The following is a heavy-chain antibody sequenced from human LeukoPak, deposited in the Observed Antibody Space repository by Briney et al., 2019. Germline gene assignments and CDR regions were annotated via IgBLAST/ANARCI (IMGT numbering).Heavy chain of an antibody. J-gene: IGHJ4*02. D-gene: IGHD4/OR15-4a*01. CDR1: GFTFSSYP. Sequence: PGGSLRLSCAASGFTFSSYPLHWVRQAPGKGLEWVTLISYDGSKIYYADSVKGRFTISRDNSKNTLYLHMNSLRVDDSATYYCARALNRHIGAFEYWGQGALVTVSS. V-gene: IGHV3-30*14. CDR2: ISYDGSKI. CDR3: ARALNRHIGAFEY.